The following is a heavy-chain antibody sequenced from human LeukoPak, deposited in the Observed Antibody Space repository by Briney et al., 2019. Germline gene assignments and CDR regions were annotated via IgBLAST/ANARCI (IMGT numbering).Heavy chain of an antibody. J-gene: IGHJ3*02. Sequence: GGSLRLSCAASGFTFTNAWMTWVRQAPGRGLEWVGRIKSKTVGGTTDYAAPMKDRCSISRDDSKNTLYLDMNSLKTEDTALYYCTTGTVTRSASNIWGQGTMVTVSS. CDR1: GFTFTNAW. CDR3: TTGTVTRSASNI. V-gene: IGHV3-15*01. D-gene: IGHD4-17*01. CDR2: IKSKTVGGTT.